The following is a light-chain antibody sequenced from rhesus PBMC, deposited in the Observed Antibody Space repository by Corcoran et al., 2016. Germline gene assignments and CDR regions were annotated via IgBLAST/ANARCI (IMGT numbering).Light chain of an antibody. Sequence: DIQMTQSPSSLSASVGDKVTITCRASQGISSWLAWYQQKPGKAPKLLIYAASSLQSGVPSRVSGSGSGTDYTLTIGSLQPEDFETYYCQQGYNTPRTFGQGTKGEIK. J-gene: IGKJ1*01. CDR1: QGISSW. CDR2: AAS. CDR3: QQGYNTPRT. V-gene: IGKV1-18*01.